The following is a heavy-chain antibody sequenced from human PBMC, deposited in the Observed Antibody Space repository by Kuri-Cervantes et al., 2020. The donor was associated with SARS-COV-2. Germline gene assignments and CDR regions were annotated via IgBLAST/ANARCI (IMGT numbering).Heavy chain of an antibody. J-gene: IGHJ1*01. CDR1: GFIFPGSE. Sequence: LSLTCAASGFIFPGSEMNWVRQAPGKGLEWVSSISSSSSYIYYADSVKGRFTISRDNAKNSLYLQMNSLRAEDTAVYYCARGNKYLQHWGQGTLVTVSS. CDR2: ISSSSSYI. V-gene: IGHV3-21*01. CDR3: ARGNKYLQH. D-gene: IGHD1/OR15-1a*01.